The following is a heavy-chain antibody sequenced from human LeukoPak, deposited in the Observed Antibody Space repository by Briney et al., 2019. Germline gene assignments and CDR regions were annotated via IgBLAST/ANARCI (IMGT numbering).Heavy chain of an antibody. D-gene: IGHD4-17*01. CDR2: IFYTGSS. V-gene: IGHV4-59*01. CDR3: VCGANGDYAYDY. Sequence: SQTLSLTCTVSGASITINSWSWVRHPPGKGPEWIGCIFYTGSSNYTPSLKGRVTISPVTSNNQCSLELSAVAAADTAVYYCVCGANGDYAYDYWGQGTLVTVSS. CDR1: GASITINS. J-gene: IGHJ4*02.